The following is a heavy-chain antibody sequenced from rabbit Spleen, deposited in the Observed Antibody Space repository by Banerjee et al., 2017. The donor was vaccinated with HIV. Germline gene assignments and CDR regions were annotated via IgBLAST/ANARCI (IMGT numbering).Heavy chain of an antibody. CDR3: ARNTNIDYYNL. J-gene: IGHJ4*01. Sequence: EQLEESGGDLVKPGASLTVTCTASGFSFNNNYWICWVRQAPGTGLEWIGCIYTGDSRTYYASWAKGRFTISKTSSTTVTLQMTSLTAADTATYFCARNTNIDYYNLWGPGTLVTVS. CDR1: GFSFNNNYW. CDR2: IYTGDSRT. D-gene: IGHD1-1*01. V-gene: IGHV1S45*01.